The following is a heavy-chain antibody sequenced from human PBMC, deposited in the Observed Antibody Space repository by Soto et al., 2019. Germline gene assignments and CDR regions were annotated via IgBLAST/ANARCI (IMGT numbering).Heavy chain of an antibody. CDR1: GGSISSSNW. J-gene: IGHJ4*02. CDR3: ARLAYCGGDCSNFDY. CDR2: IYHSGST. Sequence: SETLSLTCAVSGGSISSSNWWSWVRQPPGKGLEWIGEIYHSGSTNYNPSLKSRVTISVDKSKNQFSLKLSSVTAADTAVYYCARLAYCGGDCSNFDYWGQGALVTVSS. V-gene: IGHV4-4*02. D-gene: IGHD2-21*02.